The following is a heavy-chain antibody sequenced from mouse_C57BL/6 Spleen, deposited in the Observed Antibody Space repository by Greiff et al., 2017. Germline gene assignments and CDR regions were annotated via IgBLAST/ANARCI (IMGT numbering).Heavy chain of an antibody. CDR3: ARRPITTVVARYFDV. CDR1: GYTFPSYW. CDR2: IDPSDSYT. D-gene: IGHD1-1*01. J-gene: IGHJ1*03. V-gene: IGHV1-69*01. Sequence: QVQLQQPGAELVMPGASVKLSCKASGYTFPSYWMHWVKQRPGQGLEWIGEIDPSDSYTNYNQKFKGKSTLTVDKSSSTAYMQLSSLTSEDSAVYYCARRPITTVVARYFDVWGTGTTVTVSS.